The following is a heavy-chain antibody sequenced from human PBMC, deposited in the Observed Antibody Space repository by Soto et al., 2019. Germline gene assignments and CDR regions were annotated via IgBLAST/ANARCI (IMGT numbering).Heavy chain of an antibody. V-gene: IGHV1-3*01. CDR1: GYTFTTYP. D-gene: IGHD3-10*01. J-gene: IGHJ6*02. CDR3: TAWFGEFFYTMDV. Sequence: QVQLVQSGAEVKKPGASVRVSCKASGYTFTTYPIHWVHQAPGQGLEWMGWIDAGNGYTKSSQRFQGRLTITRDTSATTAYMELSSLRSEDTAVYYCTAWFGEFFYTMDVWGQGTTVTVSS. CDR2: IDAGNGYT.